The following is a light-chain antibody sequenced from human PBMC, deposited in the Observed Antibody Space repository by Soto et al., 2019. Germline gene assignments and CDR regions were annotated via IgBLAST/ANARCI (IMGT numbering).Light chain of an antibody. Sequence: VLAQPPPLSWAPGPRGTISRTGGSSHNGAIYDVHWYQLLPGTAPNLLIYGNNNRPSGVPDRFSGSKSGTSASLAITGLQAEDEADYYCHSYDSSLSGVVFGGGTKVTVL. CDR1: SSHNGAIYD. CDR3: HSYDSSLSGVV. CDR2: GNN. V-gene: IGLV1-40*01. J-gene: IGLJ2*01.